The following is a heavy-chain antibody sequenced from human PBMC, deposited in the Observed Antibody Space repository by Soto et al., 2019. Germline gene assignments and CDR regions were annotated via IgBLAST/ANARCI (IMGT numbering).Heavy chain of an antibody. CDR1: GSRFTTYW. J-gene: IGHJ5*02. D-gene: IGHD4-17*01. CDR2: TYPGDSDT. V-gene: IGHV5-51*01. CDR3: ARRTTSRFDP. Sequence: VESLSTCCQGSGSRFTTYWIGWVRQMPGKGLEWMGMTYPGDSDTRYSPSFQGQVTISADKSISTAYLQWSSLKASDTAMYYCARRTTSRFDPWGQGTLVTVS.